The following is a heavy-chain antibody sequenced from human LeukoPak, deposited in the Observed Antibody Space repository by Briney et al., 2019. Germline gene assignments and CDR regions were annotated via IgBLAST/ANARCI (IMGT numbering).Heavy chain of an antibody. D-gene: IGHD2-15*01. CDR1: GGTFSSYA. Sequence: ASVKVSCKASGGTFSSYAISWVRQAPGQGLEWMGGIIPIFGTANYAQKFQGRVTITTDESTSTAYMELSSLRSEDTAVYYCASTSPVSGLHPMEKCSGGSCYLLLQHWGQGTLVTVSS. V-gene: IGHV1-69*05. CDR3: ASTSPVSGLHPMEKCSGGSCYLLLQH. CDR2: IIPIFGTA. J-gene: IGHJ1*01.